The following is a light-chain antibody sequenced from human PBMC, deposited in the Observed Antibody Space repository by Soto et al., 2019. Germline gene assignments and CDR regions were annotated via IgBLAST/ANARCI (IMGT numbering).Light chain of an antibody. Sequence: QSALTQPASMSGSPGQSITISCTGTSSDIGGYNYISWYQQLPGKAPKFIIYDVRNRPSGVSNRFSGSRSGNTASLTISGLRAEDEADYYCSSYTSSSTVIFGGGTKLTVL. J-gene: IGLJ2*01. CDR3: SSYTSSSTVI. CDR2: DVR. V-gene: IGLV2-14*01. CDR1: SSDIGGYNY.